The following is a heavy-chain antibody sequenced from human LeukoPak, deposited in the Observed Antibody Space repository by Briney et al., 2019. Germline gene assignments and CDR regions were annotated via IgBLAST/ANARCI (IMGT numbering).Heavy chain of an antibody. D-gene: IGHD3-22*01. V-gene: IGHV3-7*01. J-gene: IGHJ5*02. CDR2: IKRDASEK. CDR3: ARESGYYTNWFDP. Sequence: QTGGSLRLSCAASGFTFSSYWMSWVRQAPGKGLEWVSNIKRDASEKYYVDSVKGRFTISRDNAKNSLYLQMNRLRAEDTAVYYCARESGYYTNWFDPWGQGTLVTVSS. CDR1: GFTFSSYW.